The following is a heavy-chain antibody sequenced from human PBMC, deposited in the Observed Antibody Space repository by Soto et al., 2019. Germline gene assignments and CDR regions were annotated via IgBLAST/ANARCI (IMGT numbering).Heavy chain of an antibody. CDR2: IIPIFGTA. Sequence: GASVKVSCKASGGTFSSYAISWVRQAPGQGLEWMGGIIPIFGTANYAQKFQGRVTITADESTSTAYMELSSLRSEDTAVYYFARWGSDRPSDLGYGMDVWGQGTTVTVSS. CDR3: ARWGSDRPSDLGYGMDV. D-gene: IGHD3-16*01. CDR1: GGTFSSYA. V-gene: IGHV1-69*13. J-gene: IGHJ6*02.